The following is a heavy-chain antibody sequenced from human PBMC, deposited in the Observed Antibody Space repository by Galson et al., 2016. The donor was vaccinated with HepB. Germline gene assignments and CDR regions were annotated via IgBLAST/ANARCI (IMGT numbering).Heavy chain of an antibody. CDR2: IYYSGIT. V-gene: IGHV4-59*01. J-gene: IGHJ4*02. CDR3: ARHEYYDILTGFDS. D-gene: IGHD3-9*01. Sequence: SETLSLTCSVSGGSMTTFYWSWIRQPPGKGLEWIGSIYYSGITNYSPSLKSRVTISVDTSKNQFSLKLSSVTAADTAVYYCARHEYYDILTGFDSWGQGTLVTVSS. CDR1: GGSMTTFY.